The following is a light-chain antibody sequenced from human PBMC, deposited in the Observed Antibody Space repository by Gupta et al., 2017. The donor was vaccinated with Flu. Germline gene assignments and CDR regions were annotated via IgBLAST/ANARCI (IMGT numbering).Light chain of an antibody. V-gene: IGKV1-39*01. CDR3: QQSYTSPPT. Sequence: DIQMSQSPSSLSASVGDRVTLTCRTSQTISTYLNWYQQKPGEAPHLLIYGAFFLRSGVPSRFSGSGSETEFSLTISALQPEDYAIYYCQQSYTSPPTFGAGTKVEI. J-gene: IGKJ4*01. CDR2: GAF. CDR1: QTISTY.